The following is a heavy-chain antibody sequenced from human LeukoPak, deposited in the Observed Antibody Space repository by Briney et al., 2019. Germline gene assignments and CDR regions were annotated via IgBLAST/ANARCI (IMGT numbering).Heavy chain of an antibody. J-gene: IGHJ5*02. CDR3: ARYHYGDHPFDP. Sequence: GGSLRLSCAASGFTFSSYWMSWVRQAPGKGLEWVANVKQDGSEKKYLDSVEGRFTISRDNAKNSLYLQMNSLRAEDTAVYYCARYHYGDHPFDPWGQGTLVTVSS. D-gene: IGHD4-17*01. V-gene: IGHV3-7*01. CDR1: GFTFSSYW. CDR2: VKQDGSEK.